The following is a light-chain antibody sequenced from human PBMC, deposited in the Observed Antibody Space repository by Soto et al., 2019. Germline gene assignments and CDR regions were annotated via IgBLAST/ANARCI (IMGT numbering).Light chain of an antibody. CDR2: DAS. V-gene: IGKV3-11*01. CDR3: QQRSNWPPGYT. J-gene: IGKJ2*01. Sequence: EIVLTQSPATLSLSPGERATLSCRASQSVSSYLAWYQQKPGQAPRLLIYDASNRATGIPARFSGSGSGTDFTLTISSLGPEDFAVYYCQQRSNWPPGYTFGQGTSWRSN. CDR1: QSVSSY.